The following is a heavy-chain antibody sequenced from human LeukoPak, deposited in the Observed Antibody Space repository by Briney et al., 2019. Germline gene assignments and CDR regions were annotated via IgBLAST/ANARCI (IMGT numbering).Heavy chain of an antibody. CDR3: AKDGLRLDY. D-gene: IGHD6-19*01. CDR1: GFTFSSYG. J-gene: IGHJ4*02. CDR2: ISYDGSNK. Sequence: PGKSLRLSCAASGFTFSSYGMHWVRQAPGKGLEWVAVISYDGSNKYYADSVKGRFTISRDNSKNTLYLQMNSLRAEDTAVYYCAKDGLRLDYWGQGTLVTVSS. V-gene: IGHV3-30*18.